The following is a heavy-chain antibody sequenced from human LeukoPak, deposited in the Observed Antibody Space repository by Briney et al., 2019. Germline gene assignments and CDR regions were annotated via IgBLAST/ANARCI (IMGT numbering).Heavy chain of an antibody. V-gene: IGHV4-34*01. J-gene: IGHJ4*02. Sequence: SETLSLTCAVYGGSFSGYYWSWIRQPPGKGLEWIGEINHSGSTNYNPSLKSRVTISVDTSKNQFSLKLSSVTAAGTAVYYCAISIAVAGNPFDYWGQGTLVTVSS. D-gene: IGHD6-19*01. CDR2: INHSGST. CDR3: AISIAVAGNPFDY. CDR1: GGSFSGYY.